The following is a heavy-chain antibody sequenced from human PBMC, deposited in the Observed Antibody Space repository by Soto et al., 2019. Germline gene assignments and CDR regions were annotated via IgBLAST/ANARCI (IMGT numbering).Heavy chain of an antibody. CDR1: GFTFSSYA. J-gene: IGHJ2*01. V-gene: IGHV3-30-3*01. CDR2: ISYDGSNK. D-gene: IGHD5-18*01. CDR3: ARAPLWGTAMVLCYFGL. Sequence: QVQLVESGGGVVQPGRSLRLSCAASGFTFSSYAMHWVRQAPGKGLEWVTVISYDGSNKYYADSVKGRFTISRDNSKKAVYLQMTCLRAEDTAVYYCARAPLWGTAMVLCYFGLWGRGTLVTVA.